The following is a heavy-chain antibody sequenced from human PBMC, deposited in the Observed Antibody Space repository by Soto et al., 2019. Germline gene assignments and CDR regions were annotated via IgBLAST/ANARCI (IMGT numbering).Heavy chain of an antibody. CDR1: GFTVSGSY. CDR3: ARDRVSPARFGY. Sequence: VQLVESGGGLVQPGGSLRLSCAGSGFTVSGSYMGWVRQAPGKGPEWVSTIYGDGTTYYADSVKGRFSVSRDNSKNTLYLQMYSLRAEDTALYYCARDRVSPARFGYWSQGTLVTVSS. J-gene: IGHJ4*02. V-gene: IGHV3-66*01. CDR2: IYGDGTT.